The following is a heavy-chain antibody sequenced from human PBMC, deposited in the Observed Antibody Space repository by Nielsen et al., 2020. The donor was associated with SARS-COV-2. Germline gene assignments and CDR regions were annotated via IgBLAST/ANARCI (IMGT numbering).Heavy chain of an antibody. V-gene: IGHV1-3*01. CDR3: ARDGYCSSTSCSNWFDP. CDR2: INAGNGNT. Sequence: ASVKVSCKASGYTFTSYAMHWVRQAPGQRLEWMGWINAGNGNTKYSQKFQGRVTITRDTSASTAYMELSSLGSEDTAVYYCARDGYCSSTSCSNWFDPWGQGTLVTVSS. J-gene: IGHJ5*02. CDR1: GYTFTSYA. D-gene: IGHD2-2*03.